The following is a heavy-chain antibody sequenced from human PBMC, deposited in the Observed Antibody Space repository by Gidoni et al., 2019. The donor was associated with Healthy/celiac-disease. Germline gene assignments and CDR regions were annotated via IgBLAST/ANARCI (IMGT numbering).Heavy chain of an antibody. CDR1: GGSSSSSNW. D-gene: IGHD2-2*01. Sequence: QVQLQESGPGQVKPSGTLALTCAVSGGSSSSSNWWSGVGQPPGEVLEWIGEIYHSGSTNSTPSLKSRVTISVDKSKNQFSLKLSSVTAADTAVYYCARDAPLDCSSTSCYEESVGGFDYWGQGTLVTVSS. CDR2: IYHSGST. V-gene: IGHV4-4*02. CDR3: ARDAPLDCSSTSCYEESVGGFDY. J-gene: IGHJ4*02.